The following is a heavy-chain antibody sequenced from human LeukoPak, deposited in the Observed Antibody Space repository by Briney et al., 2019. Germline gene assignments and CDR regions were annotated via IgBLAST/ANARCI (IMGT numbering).Heavy chain of an antibody. CDR2: TYYRSKWYY. CDR1: GDSVSSISVA. V-gene: IGHV6-1*01. J-gene: IGHJ6*02. Sequence: QTLSLTCAISGDSVSSISVAWNWIRQSPSRGLEWLGRTYYRSKWYYEYAVSVKSRINISPDTSKNQFSLQLTSVTPEDTAVYYCSLARSEYHYDMDVWGQGTTVTVSS. CDR3: SLARSEYHYDMDV.